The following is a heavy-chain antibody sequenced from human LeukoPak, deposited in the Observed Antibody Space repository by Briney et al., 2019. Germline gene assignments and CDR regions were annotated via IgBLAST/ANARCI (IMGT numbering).Heavy chain of an antibody. CDR3: ARDRYYYDSSGYCRFDY. J-gene: IGHJ4*02. V-gene: IGHV4-4*07. CDR2: IHTSGST. CDR1: GVSISSCY. D-gene: IGHD3-22*01. Sequence: SETLSLTCTVSGVSISSCYWSWIRQPAGKGLEWIGRIHTSGSTNYNPSLKSRVTMSVDTSKNEFSLKLSSVTAADTAVYYCARDRYYYDSSGYCRFDYWGQGTLVTVSS.